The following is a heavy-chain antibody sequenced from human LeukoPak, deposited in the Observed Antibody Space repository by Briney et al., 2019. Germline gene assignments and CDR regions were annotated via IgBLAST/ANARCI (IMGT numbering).Heavy chain of an antibody. CDR3: ARDSPRRGYSLDY. CDR2: IYTSGST. V-gene: IGHV4-61*02. D-gene: IGHD5-18*01. J-gene: IGHJ4*02. Sequence: PSETLSLTCTVSGGSISSGSYYWSWIRQPAGKGLEWIGRIYTSGSTNYNPSLKSRVTISVDTSKNQFSLKLSSVTAADTAVYYCARDSPRRGYSLDYWGQGTLVTVSS. CDR1: GGSISSGSYY.